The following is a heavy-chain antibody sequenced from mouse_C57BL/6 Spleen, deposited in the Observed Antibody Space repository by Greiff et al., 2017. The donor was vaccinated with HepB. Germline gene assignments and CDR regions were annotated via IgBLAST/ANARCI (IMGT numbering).Heavy chain of an antibody. CDR2: IYPRSGNT. CDR3: AREPSATVVEDYFDY. V-gene: IGHV1-81*01. CDR1: GYTFTSYG. Sequence: QVQLQQSGAELARPGASVKLSCKASGYTFTSYGISWVKQRTGQGLEWIGEIYPRSGNTYYNEKFKGKATLTADKSSSTAYMELRSLTSEDSAVYFWAREPSATVVEDYFDYWGQGTTLTVSS. D-gene: IGHD1-1*01. J-gene: IGHJ2*01.